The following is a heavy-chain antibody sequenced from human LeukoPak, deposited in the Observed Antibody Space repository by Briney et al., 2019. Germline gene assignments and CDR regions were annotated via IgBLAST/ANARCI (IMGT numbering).Heavy chain of an antibody. Sequence: GGSLRVSCAASGFTFSSYGMHWVRQAPGKGLERVAFISYDGSNKYYAESVKGRFTISRDNSKNTLYLQMNSLRAEDTAVYYCAKLVIAAAGTAPFGYRGQGTLVTVSS. D-gene: IGHD6-13*01. J-gene: IGHJ4*02. CDR3: AKLVIAAAGTAPFGY. V-gene: IGHV3-30*18. CDR2: ISYDGSNK. CDR1: GFTFSSYG.